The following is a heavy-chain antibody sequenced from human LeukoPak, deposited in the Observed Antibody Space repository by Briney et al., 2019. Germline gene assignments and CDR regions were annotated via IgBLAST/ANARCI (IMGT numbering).Heavy chain of an antibody. CDR1: GYTFTSYG. J-gene: IGHJ4*02. Sequence: ASVKVSCKASGYTFTSYGISWVRQAPGQGLEWMGWISAYNGNTNYAQKLQVRVTMTTDTSTSTAYMELRSLRSDDTAVYYCARDIVVVPAAQYDYWGQGTLVTVSS. D-gene: IGHD2-2*01. CDR3: ARDIVVVPAAQYDY. CDR2: ISAYNGNT. V-gene: IGHV1-18*01.